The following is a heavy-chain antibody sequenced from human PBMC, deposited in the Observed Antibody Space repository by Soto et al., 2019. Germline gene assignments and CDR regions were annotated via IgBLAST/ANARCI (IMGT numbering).Heavy chain of an antibody. V-gene: IGHV1-46*01. CDR3: AREGNQQWLVRYYSDY. J-gene: IGHJ4*02. D-gene: IGHD6-19*01. CDR2: INPSGGST. Sequence: GASVKVSCKASGYTFTSYYMHWVRQAPGQGLEWMGIINPSGGSTSYAQKFQGRVTMTRDTSTSTVYMELSSLRSEDTAVYYCAREGNQQWLVRYYSDYWGQGTLVTVSS. CDR1: GYTFTSYY.